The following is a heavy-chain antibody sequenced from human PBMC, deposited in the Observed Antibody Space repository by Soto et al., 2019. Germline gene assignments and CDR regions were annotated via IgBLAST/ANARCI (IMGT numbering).Heavy chain of an antibody. CDR3: AKDLVPRVAGPDY. CDR2: ISSSSSYI. J-gene: IGHJ4*02. V-gene: IGHV3-21*01. CDR1: GFTFSSYS. D-gene: IGHD6-19*01. Sequence: PGGSLRLSCAASGFTFSSYSMNWVRQAPGKGLEWVSSISSSSSYIYYADSVKGRFTISRDNSKNSLYLQMNSLRAEDTAVYYCAKDLVPRVAGPDYWSQGTLVTVSS.